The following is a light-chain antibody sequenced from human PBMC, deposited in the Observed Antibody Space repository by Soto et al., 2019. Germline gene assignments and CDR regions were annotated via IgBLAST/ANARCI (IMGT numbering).Light chain of an antibody. J-gene: IGKJ1*01. CDR2: GAS. Sequence: EILLTQSPGTLSLSPGERTTLSCRASQSVSSSYLAWYQQKPGQAPRLLIYGASSRATGIPDRFSGSGSGTDFTLTISRLEPEDFAVYYCQQYGSSRRTFGQGTKV. V-gene: IGKV3-20*01. CDR3: QQYGSSRRT. CDR1: QSVSSSY.